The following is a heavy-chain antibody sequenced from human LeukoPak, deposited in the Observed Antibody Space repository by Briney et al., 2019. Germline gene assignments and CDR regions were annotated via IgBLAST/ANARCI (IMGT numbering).Heavy chain of an antibody. CDR3: ARDAFTSYDSSGY. D-gene: IGHD3-22*01. Sequence: GGSLRLSCAASGFTFSSYSMNWVRQAPGKGLEWVSSISSSSSYIYYADSVKGRFTISRDNAKNSLYLQMNSLRAEDTAVYYCARDAFTSYDSSGYWGQGTLVTVSS. J-gene: IGHJ4*02. V-gene: IGHV3-21*01. CDR1: GFTFSSYS. CDR2: ISSSSSYI.